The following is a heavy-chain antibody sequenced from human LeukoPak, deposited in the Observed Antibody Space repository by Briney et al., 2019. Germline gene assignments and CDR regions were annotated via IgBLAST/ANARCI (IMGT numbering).Heavy chain of an antibody. CDR1: GFSFRAYT. Sequence: PGGSLRLSCAASGFSFRAYTINWVRQAPGKGLEWVSSVNPSHAYQFYADSVKGRFTISRDNVKNSLFLQMDRLRAEDTAVYYCARDRDYYDSNSFSPDAFDIWGQGTMVNVSS. V-gene: IGHV3-21*06. J-gene: IGHJ3*02. CDR2: VNPSHAYQ. D-gene: IGHD3-22*01. CDR3: ARDRDYYDSNSFSPDAFDI.